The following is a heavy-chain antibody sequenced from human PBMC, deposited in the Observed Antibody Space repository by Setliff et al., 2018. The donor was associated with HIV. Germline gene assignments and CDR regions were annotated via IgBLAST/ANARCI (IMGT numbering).Heavy chain of an antibody. J-gene: IGHJ4*02. D-gene: IGHD1-1*01. CDR1: GGSFSDYS. CDR3: ARRGWNGYKSFED. V-gene: IGHV4-34*01. CDR2: INHSGST. Sequence: SETLSLTCAVYGGSFSDYSWNWIRQPPGKGLEWIGEINHSGSTNCNPSLQSRVTISVDTSKKQVSLNVGSVTAADMAVYYCARRGWNGYKSFEDWGQGTQVTVSS.